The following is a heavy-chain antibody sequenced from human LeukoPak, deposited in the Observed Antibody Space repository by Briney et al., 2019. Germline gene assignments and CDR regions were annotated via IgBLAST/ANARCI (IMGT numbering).Heavy chain of an antibody. CDR2: IRYDGSNK. Sequence: GGSLRLSCAASGFTFSSYGMHWVRQAPGKGLEWVAFIRYDGSNKYYADSVKGRFTISRDNSKNTLYLQMNSLRAEDTAVYYCASAGIAAAGTGFDYWGQGTLVTVSS. J-gene: IGHJ4*02. D-gene: IGHD6-13*01. V-gene: IGHV3-30*02. CDR1: GFTFSSYG. CDR3: ASAGIAAAGTGFDY.